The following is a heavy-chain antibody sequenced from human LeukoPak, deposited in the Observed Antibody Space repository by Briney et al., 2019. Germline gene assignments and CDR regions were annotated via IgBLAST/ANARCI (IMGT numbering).Heavy chain of an antibody. CDR1: GFTFSNYW. V-gene: IGHV3-7*04. CDR2: IKQDGGEK. J-gene: IGHJ5*02. Sequence: PGRSLRLSCAASGFTFSNYWMSWIRQAPGKGLEWVANIKQDGGEKYYVDSVKGRFTISRDNAKNSLYLQMDSLGAEDTAVYYCARVHDYGDLRVWLDPWGQGTLVTVSS. D-gene: IGHD4-17*01. CDR3: ARVHDYGDLRVWLDP.